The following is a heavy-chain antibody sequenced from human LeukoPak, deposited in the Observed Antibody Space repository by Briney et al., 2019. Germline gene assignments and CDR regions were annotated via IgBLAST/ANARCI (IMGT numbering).Heavy chain of an antibody. CDR1: GYTLTELS. J-gene: IGHJ4*02. CDR2: IIPIFGTA. D-gene: IGHD3-22*01. CDR3: ATRYYYDSSGYTGLDY. Sequence: SVKVSCKVSGYTLTELSMHWVRQAPGQGLEWMGGIIPIFGTANYAQKFQGRVTITADESTSTAYMELSSLRSEDTAVYYCATRYYYDSSGYTGLDYWGQGTLVTVSS. V-gene: IGHV1-69*13.